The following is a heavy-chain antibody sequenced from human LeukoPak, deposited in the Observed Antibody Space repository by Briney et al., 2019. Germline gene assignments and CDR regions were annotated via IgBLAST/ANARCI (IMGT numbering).Heavy chain of an antibody. J-gene: IGHJ6*02. Sequence: PSETLSLTCTASGGSISSYYWSWIRQPPGKGLEWIGYIYYSGSTNYNPSLRRRVTISVDTSKNQFSLNLSSVTAADTALYYCASLLHTRYCTGGSCYSAFAGMDVWGQGTTVTVSS. CDR3: ASLLHTRYCTGGSCYSAFAGMDV. V-gene: IGHV4-59*08. D-gene: IGHD2-15*01. CDR1: GGSISSYY. CDR2: IYYSGST.